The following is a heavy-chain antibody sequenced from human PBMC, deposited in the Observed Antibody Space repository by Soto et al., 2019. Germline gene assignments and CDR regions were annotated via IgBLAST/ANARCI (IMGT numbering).Heavy chain of an antibody. Sequence: VQLVESGGGLVQPGGSLRLSCAGSGFTLSDHYIDWVRQAPGKGLEWVAVISYSGDRQYYAESVKGRFTISRDNSKKTLYLQMFSLTSEDSAVFYCARTPAAMITDRYNWFDSWGPGTQVTVSS. CDR3: ARTPAAMITDRYNWFDS. J-gene: IGHJ5*01. CDR1: GFTLSDHY. CDR2: ISYSGDRQ. V-gene: IGHV3-30*03. D-gene: IGHD3-16*01.